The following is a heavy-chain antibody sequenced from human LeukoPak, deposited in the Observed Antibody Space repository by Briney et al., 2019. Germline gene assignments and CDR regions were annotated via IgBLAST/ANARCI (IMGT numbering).Heavy chain of an antibody. CDR3: ARDGDPYYYGMDV. CDR1: GYIFTNYD. Sequence: ASVKVSCKASGYIFTNYDINWVRRATGQGLEWMGGIIPIFGTANYAQKFQGRVTITADESTSTAYMELSSLRSEDTAVYYCARDGDPYYYGMDVWGQGTTVTVSS. D-gene: IGHD2-21*01. V-gene: IGHV1-69*13. CDR2: IIPIFGTA. J-gene: IGHJ6*02.